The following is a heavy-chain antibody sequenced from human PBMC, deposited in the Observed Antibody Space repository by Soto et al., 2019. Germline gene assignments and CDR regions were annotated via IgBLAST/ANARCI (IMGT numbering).Heavy chain of an antibody. CDR2: IYYSGST. V-gene: IGHV4-31*03. D-gene: IGHD3-3*01. CDR1: GGSISSGGYY. CDR3: ARVPDFASSYYYYGMDV. Sequence: SETLSLTCTVSGGSISSGGYYWSWIRQHPGKGLEWIGYIYYSGSTYYNPSLKSRVTISVDTSKNQFSLKLSSVTAADTAVYYCARVPDFASSYYYYGMDVWGQGTTVTVSS. J-gene: IGHJ6*02.